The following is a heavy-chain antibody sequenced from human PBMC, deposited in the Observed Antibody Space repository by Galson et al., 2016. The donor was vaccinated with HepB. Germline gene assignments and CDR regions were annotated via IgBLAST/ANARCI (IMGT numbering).Heavy chain of an antibody. CDR3: ARHGRHLTMCLDV. CDR2: ISHTGAT. Sequence: SETLSLTCTVSGDFINGYYWAWIRQPPGRGLEYLGHISHTGATSYNPSLNSRLTMSVDTSKNPFSLRLSSVTVADTAVYYCARHGRHLTMCLDVWGQGSTVTVSS. V-gene: IGHV4-59*08. CDR1: GDFINGYY. J-gene: IGHJ6*02. D-gene: IGHD5-24*01.